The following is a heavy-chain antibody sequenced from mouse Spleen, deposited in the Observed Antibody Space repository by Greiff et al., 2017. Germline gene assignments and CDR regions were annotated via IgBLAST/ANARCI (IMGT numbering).Heavy chain of an antibody. CDR1: GYTFTSYW. Sequence: VQLKQSGAELAKPGASVKLSCKASGYTFTSYWMHWVKQRPGQGLEWIGYINPSSGNTTYNQKFKDKATLTVDKSSSTAYMQLSSLTYEDSAVYYCSRQCLITPVVGGDYWGQRTTLTSSS. CDR2: INPSSGNT. V-gene: IGHV1-7*01. J-gene: IGHJ2*01. CDR3: SRQCLITPVVGGDY. D-gene: IGHD1-1*01.